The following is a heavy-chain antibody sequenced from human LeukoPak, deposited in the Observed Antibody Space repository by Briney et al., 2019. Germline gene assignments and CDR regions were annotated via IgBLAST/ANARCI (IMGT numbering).Heavy chain of an antibody. CDR1: GFTFSSYE. J-gene: IGHJ6*04. CDR3: ARDEGRSGWCNYYYGMDV. Sequence: GGSLPQTCLATGFTFSSYEMNWVRQAAGKGLEWVSHISSSGSTIYYADSVKGGFAISRNNAKNSMYLQMNSLKAEGTAVYYWARDEGRSGWCNYYYGMDVWGKGTTVTVSS. V-gene: IGHV3-48*03. CDR2: ISSSGSTI. D-gene: IGHD6-19*01.